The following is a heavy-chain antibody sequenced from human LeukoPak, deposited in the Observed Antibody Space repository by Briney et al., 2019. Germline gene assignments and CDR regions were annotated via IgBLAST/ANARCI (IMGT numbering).Heavy chain of an antibody. D-gene: IGHD3-10*01. CDR2: IYYAGST. CDR1: GGSINSGTYY. Sequence: SETLSLTCTVSGGSINSGTYYWGWIRQPPGKGLEWIGSIYYAGSTYYNESLKSRVTISIDTSKNQLSLKLRSVTAADTAVYYCARVFDSGSQAYFYYMDVWGKGTTVTIFS. V-gene: IGHV4-39*07. J-gene: IGHJ6*03. CDR3: ARVFDSGSQAYFYYMDV.